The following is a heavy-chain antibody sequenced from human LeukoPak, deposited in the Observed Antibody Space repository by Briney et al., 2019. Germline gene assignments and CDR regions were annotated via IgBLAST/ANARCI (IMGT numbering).Heavy chain of an antibody. D-gene: IGHD3-22*01. CDR2: IYYSGST. V-gene: IGHV4-28*01. J-gene: IGHJ5*02. CDR1: GYSITSSNW. Sequence: SETPSLTCTVSGYSITSSNWWGWIRQPPGKGLEWIGYIYYSGSTYYNPSLKSRVTMSVDTSKNQFSLKLSSVTAVDTAVYYCNYYDSSVGWFDPWGQGTLVTVSS. CDR3: NYYDSSVGWFDP.